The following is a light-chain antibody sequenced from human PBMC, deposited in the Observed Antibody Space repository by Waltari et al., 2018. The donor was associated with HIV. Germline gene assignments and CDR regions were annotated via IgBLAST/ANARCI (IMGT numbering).Light chain of an antibody. CDR2: RDN. J-gene: IGLJ1*01. CDR3: AAWDDSLGGLDV. CDR1: SSNIGGHF. Sequence: QSVLTQPPSASGTPGQRVTISCSGSSSNIGGHFVYWYQQLPGTAPKLLIYRDNHRPSGVPDRCSGAKSGDSASLAINGLRSEDEADYYCAAWDDSLGGLDVFGTGTKVTVL. V-gene: IGLV1-47*01.